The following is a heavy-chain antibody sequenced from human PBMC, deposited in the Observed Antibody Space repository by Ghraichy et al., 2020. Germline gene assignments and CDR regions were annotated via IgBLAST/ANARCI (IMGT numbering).Heavy chain of an antibody. CDR1: GFTFSSYA. D-gene: IGHD4-23*01. CDR3: AKEMSGNGDFDY. Sequence: GESLNISCAASGFTFSSYAMSWVRQAPGKGLEWVSAISGSGGSTYYADSVKGRFTISRDNSKNTLYLQMNSLRAEDTAVYYCAKEMSGNGDFDYWGQGTLVTVSS. J-gene: IGHJ4*02. CDR2: ISGSGGST. V-gene: IGHV3-23*01.